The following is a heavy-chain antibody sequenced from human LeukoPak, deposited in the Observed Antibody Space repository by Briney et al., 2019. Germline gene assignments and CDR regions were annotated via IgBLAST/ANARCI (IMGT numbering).Heavy chain of an antibody. D-gene: IGHD1-14*01. CDR3: ARPPPRSSYWYFDL. V-gene: IGHV4-39*01. J-gene: IGHJ2*01. CDR1: GGSISSSSYY. CDR2: IYYSGST. Sequence: SETLSLTCTVSGGSISSSSYYWGWIRQPPGKGLEWIGSIYYSGSTYYNPSLKSRVTISVDTSKNQFSLKLSSVTAADTAVYYCARPPPRSSYWYFDLWGRGTLVTVSS.